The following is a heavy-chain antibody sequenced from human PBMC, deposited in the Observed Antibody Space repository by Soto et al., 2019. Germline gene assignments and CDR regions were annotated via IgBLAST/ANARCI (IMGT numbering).Heavy chain of an antibody. CDR1: GFTFSSYV. D-gene: IGHD2-21*01. V-gene: IGHV3-33*01. CDR2: TWYDGSNK. CDR3: ARDQSLVMLDAIEN. Sequence: QVQLVESGGGVVQPGRSLRLSCAASGFTFSSYVMHWVRQAPGKGLEWVAVTWYDGSNKYYADSVKGRFTISRDNSKNPQYQQINRLKGEAAAVYSWARDQSLVMLDAIENGGEGTRVTVSS. J-gene: IGHJ3*02.